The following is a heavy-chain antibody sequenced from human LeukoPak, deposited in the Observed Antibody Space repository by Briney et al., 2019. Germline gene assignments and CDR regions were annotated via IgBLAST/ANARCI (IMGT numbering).Heavy chain of an antibody. CDR3: TRFEYSSSQ. D-gene: IGHD6-6*01. V-gene: IGHV3-73*01. Sequence: PGGSLRLSCAASGFTFSGSAMHWVRQASGKGLEWVDRIRSKANSYATAYAASVKGRFTISRDDSKNTAYLQMNSLKTEDTAVYYCTRFEYSSSQGGRGTLVTVSS. CDR2: IRSKANSYAT. J-gene: IGHJ4*02. CDR1: GFTFSGSA.